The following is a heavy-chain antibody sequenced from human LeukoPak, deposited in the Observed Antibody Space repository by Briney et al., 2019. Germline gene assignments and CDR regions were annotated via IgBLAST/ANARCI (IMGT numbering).Heavy chain of an antibody. J-gene: IGHJ3*02. CDR1: GFDFNFYS. V-gene: IGHV3-48*02. CDR2: IISSGGTI. Sequence: QPGGSLRLSCAASGFDFNFYSMNWVRQAPGKGLEWVSFIISSGGTIYYADSVKGRFTISRDNVKNSLYLQMNSLRDEDTAAYYCARDFSNAFDIWGQGTMVTVSS. D-gene: IGHD2/OR15-2a*01. CDR3: ARDFSNAFDI.